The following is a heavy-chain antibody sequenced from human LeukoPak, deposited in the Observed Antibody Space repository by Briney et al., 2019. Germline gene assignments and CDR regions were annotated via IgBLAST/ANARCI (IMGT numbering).Heavy chain of an antibody. V-gene: IGHV1-18*01. CDR3: ARDSTSWYDILDY. CDR2: IRANNGDT. D-gene: IGHD6-13*01. J-gene: IGHJ4*02. Sequence: ASVKVSCKASGYDFTTYAISWVRQAPGQGLEWRGWIRANNGDTYYAQNFQGRVTMTTDTSTSTAYMELRSLRSDDTAVYYCARDSTSWYDILDYWGQGTMVTVSS. CDR1: GYDFTTYA.